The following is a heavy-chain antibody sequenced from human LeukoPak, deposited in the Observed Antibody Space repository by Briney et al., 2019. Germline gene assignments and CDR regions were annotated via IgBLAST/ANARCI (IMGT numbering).Heavy chain of an antibody. V-gene: IGHV3-23*01. Sequence: PGGSLRLSCAASGFTFSDYAMNWVRQAPGKGLEWVSAISSSGGTTYYADSVKGRFTISRDNSKNTLYLQMNSLRAEDTAVYHCARPLYSSNWYPDYWGQGTLVTVSS. D-gene: IGHD2-2*01. J-gene: IGHJ4*02. CDR3: ARPLYSSNWYPDY. CDR2: ISSSGGTT. CDR1: GFTFSDYA.